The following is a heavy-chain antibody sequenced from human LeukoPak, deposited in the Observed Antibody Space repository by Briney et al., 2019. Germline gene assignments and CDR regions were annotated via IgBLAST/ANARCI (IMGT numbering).Heavy chain of an antibody. V-gene: IGHV3-7*01. CDR2: IKQDGSGK. D-gene: IGHD1-20*01. Sequence: GGSLRLSCVASGFTFSSRDWMTWVRQAPGKGLEWVANIKQDGSGKYYVDSVKGRFTISRDNAKNSLYLQMNSLRAEDTAVYYCARDADTAGITGMCYWGQGTLVTVSS. CDR1: GFTFSSRDW. CDR3: ARDADTAGITGMCY. J-gene: IGHJ4*02.